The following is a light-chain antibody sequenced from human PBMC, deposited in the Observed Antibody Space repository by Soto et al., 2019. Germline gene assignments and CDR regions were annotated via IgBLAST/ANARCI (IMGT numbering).Light chain of an antibody. J-gene: IGLJ1*01. CDR3: ISYTDRQSYV. Sequence: QSALTQPASVSGSPGQSITISCSGTSRDVGSYDHVAGYQQFPGKSPKLMIYAVSARPSGVSDRFSGSKSGITASLTISGLQAEDEADYYCISYTDRQSYVFGTGTKLTVL. CDR2: AVS. V-gene: IGLV2-14*01. CDR1: SRDVGSYDH.